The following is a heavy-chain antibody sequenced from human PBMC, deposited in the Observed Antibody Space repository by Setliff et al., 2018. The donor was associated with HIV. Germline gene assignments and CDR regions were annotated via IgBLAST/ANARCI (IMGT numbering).Heavy chain of an antibody. V-gene: IGHV1-18*01. CDR2: IGPYNDRT. Sequence: GASVKVSCKTSGYMFIAYGMSWVRRAPGQGLEWVGWIGPYNDRTEYAQKFQGRVSLTIDTSASTAYTELRSLRSDDTAVYYCAGGDGGYNYAEAFDVWGQGTMVTVSS. D-gene: IGHD3-16*01. CDR3: AGGDGGYNYAEAFDV. CDR1: GYMFIAYG. J-gene: IGHJ3*01.